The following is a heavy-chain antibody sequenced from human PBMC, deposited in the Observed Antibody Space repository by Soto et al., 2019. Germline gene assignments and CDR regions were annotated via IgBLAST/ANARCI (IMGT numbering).Heavy chain of an antibody. Sequence: SETLSLTCTVSGGSISSSSYYWGWIRQPPGKGLEWFGSIYYNGSTYYNPSLKSRVTISLDTSKNQFSLKLSSVTAADTAVYYCARQYTDFWSGYVYYYYYYMDVWGKGTTVTVSS. CDR1: GGSISSSSYY. V-gene: IGHV4-39*01. CDR2: IYYNGST. D-gene: IGHD3-3*01. CDR3: ARQYTDFWSGYVYYYYYYMDV. J-gene: IGHJ6*03.